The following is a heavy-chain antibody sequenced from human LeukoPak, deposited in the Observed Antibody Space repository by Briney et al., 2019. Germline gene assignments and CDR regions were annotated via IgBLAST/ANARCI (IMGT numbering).Heavy chain of an antibody. D-gene: IGHD6-6*01. CDR1: GYTFTSYG. CDR2: MNPNSGNT. J-gene: IGHJ4*02. V-gene: IGHV1-8*02. Sequence: RASVKVSCKASGYTFTSYGISWVRQATGQGLEWMGWMNPNSGNTGYAQKFQGRVTMTRNTSISTAYMELSSLRSEDTAVYYCARGFRKYSSSLIDYWGQGTLVTVSS. CDR3: ARGFRKYSSSLIDY.